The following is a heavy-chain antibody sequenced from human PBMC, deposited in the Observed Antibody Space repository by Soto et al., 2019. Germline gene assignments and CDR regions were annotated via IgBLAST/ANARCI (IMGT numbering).Heavy chain of an antibody. J-gene: IGHJ4*02. CDR2: IIPVFKST. V-gene: IGHV1-69*01. Sequence: QMQLVQYGAEVKKPGSSVKVSCKASGVIFNTHAISWVRQAPRQGLEWVGGIIPVFKSTNYAQQFQGRVTITADESTSTAYMELNSLRSEDTAVYYCARGGDITGTGGPFDYWGQGTLVTVSS. CDR1: GVIFNTHA. D-gene: IGHD1-1*01. CDR3: ARGGDITGTGGPFDY.